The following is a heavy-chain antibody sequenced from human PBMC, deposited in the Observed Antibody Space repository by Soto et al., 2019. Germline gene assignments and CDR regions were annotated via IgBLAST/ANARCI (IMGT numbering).Heavy chain of an antibody. CDR1: GFTFSGYG. J-gene: IGHJ4*02. CDR3: ARVNPGYSYVNY. Sequence: GGCVRVSCAASGFTFSGYGMLWVRQAPGKGLVWVSRINSDGSTTSYADSVKGRFTISRDNAKNTLYLQMNSLRAEDTAVYYCARVNPGYSYVNYWGQGT. D-gene: IGHD5-18*01. V-gene: IGHV3-74*01. CDR2: INSDGSTT.